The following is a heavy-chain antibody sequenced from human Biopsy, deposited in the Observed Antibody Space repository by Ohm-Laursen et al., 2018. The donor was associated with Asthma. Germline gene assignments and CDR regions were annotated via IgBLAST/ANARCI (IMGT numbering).Heavy chain of an antibody. D-gene: IGHD2-2*01. CDR3: ARRAPPWIVVPPVDGGMDV. J-gene: IGHJ6*02. CDR1: GCSISGYY. Sequence: TLSLTSSVSGCSISGYYWSWIRQPPGKGLEWIGNFYYSGSTNSNPSLKRRVTISVDTSKNQFSLKLSLVTAADTAVYYCARRAPPWIVVPPVDGGMDVWGQGTAVTVSS. V-gene: IGHV4-59*01. CDR2: FYYSGST.